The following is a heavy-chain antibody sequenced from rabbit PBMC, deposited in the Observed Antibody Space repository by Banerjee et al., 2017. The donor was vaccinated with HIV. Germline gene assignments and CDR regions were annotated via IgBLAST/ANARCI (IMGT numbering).Heavy chain of an antibody. V-gene: IGHV1S45*01. CDR1: GFSFSSSYW. J-gene: IGHJ4*01. CDR2: IYAGNNGSP. Sequence: QEQLEESGGGLVKPEGSLTLTCTASGFSFSSSYWISWVRQAPGKGLEWIGCIYAGNNGSPYYASWAKGRFTISKTSSTTVTLQMTSLTAADTATYFCARAGSGYRQFDLWGQGTLVTVS. D-gene: IGHD8-1*01. CDR3: ARAGSGYRQFDL.